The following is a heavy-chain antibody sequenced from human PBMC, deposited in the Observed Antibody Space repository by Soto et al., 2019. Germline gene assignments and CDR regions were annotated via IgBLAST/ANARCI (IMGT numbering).Heavy chain of an antibody. CDR1: GGTFRTSA. Sequence: QVQLVQSGAEVKKPGSSVKVSCKTSGGTFRTSAISWVRQAPGQGLEWMGGIMPVFPTADYAQKFQGRVTITADESTSTAYMELSSLRSEDTAVYYCAGNKGRQPLGGNYYYIMDVWGQGTTVTVSS. J-gene: IGHJ6*01. V-gene: IGHV1-69*12. D-gene: IGHD3-3*02. CDR3: AGNKGRQPLGGNYYYIMDV. CDR2: IMPVFPTA.